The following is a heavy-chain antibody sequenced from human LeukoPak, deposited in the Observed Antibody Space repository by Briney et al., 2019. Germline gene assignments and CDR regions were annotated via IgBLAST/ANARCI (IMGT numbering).Heavy chain of an antibody. J-gene: IGHJ6*03. CDR1: GGSFSGYY. CDR2: INHSGST. Sequence: PSETLSLTCAVYGGSFSGYYWSWIRQPPGKGLEWIGEINHSGSTNYNPSLKSRVTISVDTSKNQFSLKLSSVTAADTAVYYCARHGSPYSSSSGFYYYYIDVWGKGTTVTVSS. CDR3: ARHGSPYSSSSGFYYYYIDV. D-gene: IGHD6-6*01. V-gene: IGHV4-34*01.